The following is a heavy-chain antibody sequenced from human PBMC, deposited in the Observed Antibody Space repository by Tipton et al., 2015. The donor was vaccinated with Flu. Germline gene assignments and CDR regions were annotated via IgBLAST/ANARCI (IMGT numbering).Heavy chain of an antibody. CDR3: ARTWIQLWTPDFDY. J-gene: IGHJ4*02. CDR1: GGSISSSRYY. D-gene: IGHD5-18*01. V-gene: IGHV4-39*07. Sequence: TLSLTCTVSGGSISSSRYYWGWIRQPPGKGLEWIGSIYHSGTAYYNPSLKSRVTISVDTSKNQISLKLSSVTAADTAVYYCARTWIQLWTPDFDYWGQGTLVTVSS. CDR2: IYHSGTA.